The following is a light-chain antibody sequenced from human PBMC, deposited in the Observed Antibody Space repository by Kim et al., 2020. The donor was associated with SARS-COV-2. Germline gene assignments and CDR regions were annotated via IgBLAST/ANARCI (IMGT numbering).Light chain of an antibody. Sequence: GRTVTISCSGSSSNVGSDTTILNQQLPAAAPKLIIYSNDQRPSGVPYQFSGSTSGATAAPVTSALQCEDEADYYCAGWEGSLNSLVFGGGTQLTVL. V-gene: IGLV1-44*01. CDR1: SSNVGSDT. J-gene: IGLJ2*01. CDR2: SND. CDR3: AGWEGSLNSLV.